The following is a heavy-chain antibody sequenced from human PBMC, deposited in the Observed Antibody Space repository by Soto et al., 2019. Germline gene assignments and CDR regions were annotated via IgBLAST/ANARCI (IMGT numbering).Heavy chain of an antibody. CDR1: NGAIGSYY. CDR3: ARSVQSTGWDSWYFDL. J-gene: IGHJ2*01. CDR2: IYYTGNT. D-gene: IGHD6-19*01. Sequence: PSETLSLTGTVSNGAIGSYYWGWIRRPPGKGMEWIGYIYYTGNTTYNPPLKSRVTISVDPSKNQFSLNLNSVTAADTAVYYCARSVQSTGWDSWYFDLWGRGALVTVSS. V-gene: IGHV4-59*01.